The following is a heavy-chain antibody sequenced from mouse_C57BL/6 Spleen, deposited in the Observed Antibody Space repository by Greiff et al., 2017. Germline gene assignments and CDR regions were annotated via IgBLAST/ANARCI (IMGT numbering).Heavy chain of an antibody. J-gene: IGHJ3*01. CDR2: IDPSDSYT. V-gene: IGHV1-59*01. CDR3: AGGFAY. CDR1: GYTFTSYW. Sequence: QVQLKQPGAELVRPGTSVKLSCKASGYTFTSYWMHWVKQRPGQGLEWIGVIDPSDSYTNYNQKFKGKATLTVDTSSSTAYMQLSSLTSEDSAVYYCAGGFAYWGQGTLVTVSA.